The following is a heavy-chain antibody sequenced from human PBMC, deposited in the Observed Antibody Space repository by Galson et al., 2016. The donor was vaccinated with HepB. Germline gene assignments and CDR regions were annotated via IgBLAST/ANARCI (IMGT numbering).Heavy chain of an antibody. Sequence: SLRLSCAASGFTFSNYWMSWVRQAPGKGLEWVASIKQDGSDKYYVDSVKGRFTISRDNARNSLYLQMNSLRVEDTAVYYCAKVFRDESVWKLYQYYGLDVWGQGTTVTVSS. J-gene: IGHJ6*02. CDR1: GFTFSNYW. V-gene: IGHV3-7*03. CDR3: AKVFRDESVWKLYQYYGLDV. CDR2: IKQDGSDK. D-gene: IGHD3-10*01.